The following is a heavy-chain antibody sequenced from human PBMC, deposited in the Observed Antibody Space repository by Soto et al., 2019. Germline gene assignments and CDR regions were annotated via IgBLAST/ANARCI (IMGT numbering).Heavy chain of an antibody. J-gene: IGHJ5*02. CDR3: AKDSLRIYDFWSGTGNWFDP. CDR1: GFTFPSYG. CDR2: ISGSAGST. Sequence: EVQLLESGGGLVQPGGSLRFSCAASGFTFPSYGMTWVRQSPGKGLEWVSSISGSAGSTYYADFVKGRFTISRDNSKNTVYLQMNSLRAEDTAVYYCAKDSLRIYDFWSGTGNWFDPWGQGTLVTVSS. D-gene: IGHD3-3*01. V-gene: IGHV3-23*01.